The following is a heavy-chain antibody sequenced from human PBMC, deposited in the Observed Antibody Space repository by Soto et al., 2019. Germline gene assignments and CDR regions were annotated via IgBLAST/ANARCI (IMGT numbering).Heavy chain of an antibody. V-gene: IGHV3-21*01. CDR2: ISGISNYI. D-gene: IGHD6-13*01. CDR3: VREWGGFTAAGHDY. J-gene: IGHJ4*02. Sequence: GGSLRLSCAASGFTFSSYSMNWVRQAPGKGLEWVSAISGISNYIYYADSVKGRFTISRDNANNSLYLQMNSLRAEDTAVYYCVREWGGFTAAGHDYCGQATLVSVSS. CDR1: GFTFSSYS.